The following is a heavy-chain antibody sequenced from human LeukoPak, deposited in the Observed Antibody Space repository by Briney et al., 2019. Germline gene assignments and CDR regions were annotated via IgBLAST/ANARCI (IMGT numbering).Heavy chain of an antibody. J-gene: IGHJ6*03. Sequence: SETLSLTCTVSGGSISSGNYYWSWIRQPAGKGLEWIGRIYTSGSTNYNPSLESRVTISLDTFKNQFSLRLSSVTAADTAVYYCARDLDYFYYYMDVWGKGTTVTISS. CDR2: IYTSGST. D-gene: IGHD3-16*01. CDR3: ARDLDYFYYYMDV. CDR1: GGSISSGNYY. V-gene: IGHV4-61*02.